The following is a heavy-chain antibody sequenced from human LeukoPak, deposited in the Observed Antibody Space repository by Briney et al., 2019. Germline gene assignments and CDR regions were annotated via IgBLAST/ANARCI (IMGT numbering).Heavy chain of an antibody. D-gene: IGHD6-19*01. CDR1: GFSFSSYA. CDR2: ISTSGTAT. V-gene: IGHV3-23*01. Sequence: GGSLRLSCAASGFSFSSYAMSWVRQAPGKGLEWVSLISTSGTATYYADSVKGRFTISRDNSKNTMYLQMNSLGAEETALYYCAKGSYSSGWISDYWGQGTLVTVSS. CDR3: AKGSYSSGWISDY. J-gene: IGHJ4*02.